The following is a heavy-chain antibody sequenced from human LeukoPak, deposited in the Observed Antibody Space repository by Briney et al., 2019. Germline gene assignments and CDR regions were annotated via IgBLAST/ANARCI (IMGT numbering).Heavy chain of an antibody. CDR1: GYSLTSYW. CDR3: ARGIVVVPSRNWFDP. J-gene: IGHJ5*02. D-gene: IGHD2-2*01. CDR2: IYPGDSDT. Sequence: GESLKISCKGSGYSLTSYWIGWVRQMPGKGLEWMGIIYPGDSDTRYSPSFQGQVTISADKSISTAYLQWSSLKASDTAMYYCARGIVVVPSRNWFDPWGQGTLVTVSS. V-gene: IGHV5-51*01.